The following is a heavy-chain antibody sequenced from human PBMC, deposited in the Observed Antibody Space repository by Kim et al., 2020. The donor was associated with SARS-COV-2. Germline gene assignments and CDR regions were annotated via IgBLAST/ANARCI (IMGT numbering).Heavy chain of an antibody. CDR1: GFTFSDYY. CDR3: ARGITYYYDSIGSYLSDAFDI. D-gene: IGHD3-22*01. V-gene: IGHV3-11*05. Sequence: GGSLRLSCAASGFTFSDYYMSWIRQAPGKGLEWVSYISSSSGYTNYADSVKGRFTISRDNTKNSLYLQMNSMRAEDTAVYYCARGITYYYDSIGSYLSDAFDIWGQGTMVTVSS. J-gene: IGHJ3*02. CDR2: ISSSSGYT.